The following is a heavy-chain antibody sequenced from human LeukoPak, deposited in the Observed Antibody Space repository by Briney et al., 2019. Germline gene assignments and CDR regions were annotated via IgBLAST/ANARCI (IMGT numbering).Heavy chain of an antibody. V-gene: IGHV1-2*02. CDR1: GYTFTGYY. J-gene: IGHJ4*02. D-gene: IGHD3-9*01. Sequence: ASVKVSCKASGYTFTGYYMHWVRQAPGQGLEWMGWINPNSGGTNYAQKFQGRVTMTRDTSISTAYMELSRLRSDDTAVYYCARDPSGYYMGTDYWGQGTLVTDSS. CDR2: INPNSGGT. CDR3: ARDPSGYYMGTDY.